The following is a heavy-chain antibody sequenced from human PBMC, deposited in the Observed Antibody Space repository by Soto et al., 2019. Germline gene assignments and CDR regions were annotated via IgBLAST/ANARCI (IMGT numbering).Heavy chain of an antibody. CDR1: GGSISSGGYY. Sequence: LSLTCTVSGGSISSGGYYWSWIRQHPGKGLEWIGYIYYSGSTYYNPSLKSRVTISVDTSKNQFSLKLSSVTAADTAVYYCARVFSDSSSFFDPWGKGTLVTVSS. CDR3: ARVFSDSSSFFDP. J-gene: IGHJ5*02. CDR2: IYYSGST. D-gene: IGHD6-13*01. V-gene: IGHV4-31*03.